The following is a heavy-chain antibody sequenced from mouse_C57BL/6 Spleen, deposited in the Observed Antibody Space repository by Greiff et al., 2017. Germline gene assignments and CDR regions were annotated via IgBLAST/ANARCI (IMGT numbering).Heavy chain of an antibody. J-gene: IGHJ2*01. CDR1: GYTFTSYW. V-gene: IGHV1-69*01. Sequence: QVQLQQPGAELVMPGASVKLSCKASGYTFTSYWMHWVKQRPGQGLEWIGEIDPSDSYTNYNQKFKGKTTLTVDKSSSTAYMQRSSLTSEDSAVYYCARRGREKGYFDYWGQGTTLTVSS. CDR2: IDPSDSYT. CDR3: ARRGREKGYFDY.